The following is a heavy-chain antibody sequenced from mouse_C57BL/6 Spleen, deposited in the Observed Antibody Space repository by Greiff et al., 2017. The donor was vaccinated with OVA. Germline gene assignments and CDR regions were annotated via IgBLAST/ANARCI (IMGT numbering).Heavy chain of an antibody. Sequence: EVQLQQSGPELVKPGASVKIPCKASGYTFTDYNMDWVQQSHGQSLEWIGDINPNNGGTIYNQKFKGKATLTVDKSSSTAYMELRSLTSEDTAVYYCARHGGLGYFDVWGTGTTVTVSS. V-gene: IGHV1-18*01. CDR2: INPNNGGT. J-gene: IGHJ1*03. CDR3: ARHGGLGYFDV. CDR1: GYTFTDYN. D-gene: IGHD3-1*01.